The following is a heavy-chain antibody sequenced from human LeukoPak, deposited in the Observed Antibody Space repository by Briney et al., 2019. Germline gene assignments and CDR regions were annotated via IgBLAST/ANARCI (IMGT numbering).Heavy chain of an antibody. CDR1: GGTFSSYA. J-gene: IGHJ4*02. V-gene: IGHV1-69*04. CDR2: IIPILGIA. D-gene: IGHD6-13*01. Sequence: SVKVSCKASGGTFSSYAISWVRQAPGQGLEWMGRIIPILGIANYAQKFQGRVTITADKFTSTAYMELSSLRSEDTAVYYCAREGSSSWYFDYWGQGTLVTVSS. CDR3: AREGSSSWYFDY.